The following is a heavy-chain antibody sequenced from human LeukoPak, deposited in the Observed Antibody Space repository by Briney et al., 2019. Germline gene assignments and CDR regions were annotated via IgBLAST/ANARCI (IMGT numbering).Heavy chain of an antibody. CDR3: TRAPVPGNY. Sequence: ASVKVSCKASGYTFTTYDINWVRQASGQGLEWMGWMNPHSGNTGYAQKFQGRVTMTRDTPINTAYMELSSLTSDDTAVYYCTRAPVPGNYWGQGTLVTVSS. CDR1: GYTFTTYD. D-gene: IGHD3-10*01. V-gene: IGHV1-8*01. J-gene: IGHJ4*02. CDR2: MNPHSGNT.